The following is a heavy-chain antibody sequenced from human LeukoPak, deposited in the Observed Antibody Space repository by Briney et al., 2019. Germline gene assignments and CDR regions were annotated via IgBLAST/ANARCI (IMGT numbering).Heavy chain of an antibody. CDR1: GGSISSGDYY. CDR2: IYYSGST. J-gene: IGHJ2*01. V-gene: IGHV4-30-4*08. CDR3: ARASPRGSVPWYFDL. Sequence: SQTLSLTCTVSGGSISSGDYYWSWIRQPPGKGLEWIGYIYYSGSTYYNPSLKSRVSISVDTSKNQFSLKLNSVTAADTAVYYCARASPRGSVPWYFDLWGRGTLVTVSS. D-gene: IGHD2-2*01.